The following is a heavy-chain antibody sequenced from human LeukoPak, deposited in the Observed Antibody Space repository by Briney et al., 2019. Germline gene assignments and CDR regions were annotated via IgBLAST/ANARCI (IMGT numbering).Heavy chain of an antibody. CDR1: GYTFTAYY. J-gene: IGHJ4*02. D-gene: IGHD1-26*01. Sequence: ASVKVSCKASGYTFTAYYMNWVRQAPGQGLEWMGWINPNSGGTNYAQKFQGRVTMTRDTSISTAYMELSRLRSDDTAVYYCARDIGSFDYWGQGTLVTVSS. V-gene: IGHV1-2*02. CDR3: ARDIGSFDY. CDR2: INPNSGGT.